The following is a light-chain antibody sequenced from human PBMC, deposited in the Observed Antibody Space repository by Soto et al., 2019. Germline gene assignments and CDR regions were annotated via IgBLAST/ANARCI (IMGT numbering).Light chain of an antibody. Sequence: QSALTQPASVSGSPGQSITISYTGTSSDVGTYNLVSWYQHHPAKAPQLMIFEVSKRPSGVSNRFSGSKSGNTASLTISGLQAEDEADYYCCSYAGSSFYVFGTGTKVTVL. CDR1: SSDVGTYNL. CDR2: EVS. J-gene: IGLJ1*01. V-gene: IGLV2-23*02. CDR3: CSYAGSSFYV.